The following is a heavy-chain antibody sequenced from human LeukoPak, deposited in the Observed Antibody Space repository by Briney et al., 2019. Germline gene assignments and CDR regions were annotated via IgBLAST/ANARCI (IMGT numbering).Heavy chain of an antibody. V-gene: IGHV1-2*04. J-gene: IGHJ4*02. Sequence: ASVTVSCKASGYTFTGYYMHWVRQAPGQGLEWMGWINPDSGGTNYAQKFQGWVTMTRDTSISTAYMELSRLRSDDTAVYYCARGYDSSGYLHWGQGTLVTVSS. D-gene: IGHD3-22*01. CDR3: ARGYDSSGYLH. CDR2: INPDSGGT. CDR1: GYTFTGYY.